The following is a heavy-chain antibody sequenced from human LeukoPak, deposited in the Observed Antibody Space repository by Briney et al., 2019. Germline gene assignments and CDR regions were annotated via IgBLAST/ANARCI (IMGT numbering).Heavy chain of an antibody. J-gene: IGHJ5*02. D-gene: IGHD3-10*01. CDR3: ARQTYGSGSDHRVSWFDP. CDR1: GGSFTYKY. V-gene: IGHV4-59*08. CDR2: VYSTGSA. Sequence: PSETLSLTCTVSGGSFTYKYWAWIRQPPGKGLEWVGYVYSTGSAKYKPSLKSRLSLSPDAFRTTFSLKLTSVTAADTAVYYCARQTYGSGSDHRVSWFDPWGQGTLVTVSS.